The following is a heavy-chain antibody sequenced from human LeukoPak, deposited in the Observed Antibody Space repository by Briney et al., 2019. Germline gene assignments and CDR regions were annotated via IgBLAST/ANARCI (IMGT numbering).Heavy chain of an antibody. D-gene: IGHD1-1*01. CDR2: IYSGGST. V-gene: IGHV4-59*08. CDR1: GDSISNYY. CDR3: ARLLPYGN. Sequence: SETLSLTCTVSGDSISNYYWSWIRQSPGTGLEWIGYIYSGGSTNYNPSLESRVTISVDTSKNQFSLKLSSVTAADTAVYYCARLLPYGNWGQGTLVTVSS. J-gene: IGHJ1*01.